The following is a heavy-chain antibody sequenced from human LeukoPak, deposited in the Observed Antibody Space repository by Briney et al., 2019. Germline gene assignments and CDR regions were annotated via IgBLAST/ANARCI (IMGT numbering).Heavy chain of an antibody. D-gene: IGHD1-7*01. CDR3: ARDGYNWNYGGIDY. V-gene: IGHV3-23*01. J-gene: IGHJ4*02. CDR2: ISVGGGAT. CDR1: GFTFSSYV. Sequence: GGSLRLSCAASGFTFSSYVMGWVRQAPGKGLEWVSRISVGGGATYHADSVKGRFTISRDNSKNTLYLQMNSLRAEDTAVYYCARDGYNWNYGGIDYWGQGTLVTVSS.